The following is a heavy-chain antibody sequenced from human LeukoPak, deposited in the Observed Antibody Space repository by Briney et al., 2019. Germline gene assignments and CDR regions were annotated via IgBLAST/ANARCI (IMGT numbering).Heavy chain of an antibody. CDR1: GYTFTSYY. V-gene: IGHV1-46*01. Sequence: ASVKVSCKASGYTFTSYYMHWVRQAPGQGLEWMGIINPSGGSTSYAQKFQGRFTMPRDTSTSTVYMELSSQRSEDTAVYYCARDYSKGAVAATRYSYYYGMDVWGKGTTVTVSS. D-gene: IGHD2-15*01. CDR3: ARDYSKGAVAATRYSYYYGMDV. J-gene: IGHJ6*04. CDR2: INPSGGST.